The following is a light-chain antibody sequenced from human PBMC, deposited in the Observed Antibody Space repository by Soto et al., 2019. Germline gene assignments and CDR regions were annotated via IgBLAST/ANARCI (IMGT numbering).Light chain of an antibody. CDR3: QHFGGTTFT. J-gene: IGKJ1*01. V-gene: IGKV3-20*01. Sequence: EVVLTQSPGTLSLSRGERATLSCRASERIYSAYLGWYQQKPGQAPRLLIYGASSRATGIPDRFSGSGSGTHFTLTISRLEPGDFAVYYCQHFGGTTFTFGQGTKVDI. CDR2: GAS. CDR1: ERIYSAY.